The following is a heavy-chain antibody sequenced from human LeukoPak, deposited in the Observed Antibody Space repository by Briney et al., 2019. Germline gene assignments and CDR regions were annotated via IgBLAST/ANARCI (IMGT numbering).Heavy chain of an antibody. CDR1: GGTFSSYA. V-gene: IGHV1-69*13. Sequence: AASVKVSCKASGGTFSSYAISWVRQAPGQGLEWMGGIIPTFGTANYAQKFQGRVTITADESTSTAYMELSSLRSEDTAVYYCARDVSDSSGYFPYYFDYWGQGTLVTVSS. CDR2: IIPTFGTA. J-gene: IGHJ4*02. D-gene: IGHD3-22*01. CDR3: ARDVSDSSGYFPYYFDY.